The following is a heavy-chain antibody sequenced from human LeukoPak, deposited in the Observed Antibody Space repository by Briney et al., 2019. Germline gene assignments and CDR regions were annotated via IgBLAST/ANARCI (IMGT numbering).Heavy chain of an antibody. J-gene: IGHJ4*02. CDR2: ISAYNGNT. D-gene: IGHD5-24*01. CDR3: ARDWDGYNPVNFDY. CDR1: GGTFSSYG. Sequence: ASVKVSCKASGGTFSSYGISWVRQAPGQGLEWMGWISAYNGNTNYAQKLQGRVTMTTDTSTSTAYMELRSLRSDDTAVYYCARDWDGYNPVNFDYWGQGTLVTVSS. V-gene: IGHV1-18*01.